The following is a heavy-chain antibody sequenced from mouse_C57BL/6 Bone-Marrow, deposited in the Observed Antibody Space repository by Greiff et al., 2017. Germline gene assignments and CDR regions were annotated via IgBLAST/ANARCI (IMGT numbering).Heavy chain of an antibody. D-gene: IGHD3-2*02. CDR3: ARKSSGYDYFDY. J-gene: IGHJ2*01. Sequence: LMESGAELVKPGASVKMSCKASGYTFTTYPIEWMKQNHGKSLEWIGNFHPYNDDTKYNEKFKGKATLTVEKSSSTVYLELSRLTSDDSAVYYCARKSSGYDYFDYWGQGTTLTVSS. V-gene: IGHV1-47*01. CDR2: FHPYNDDT. CDR1: GYTFTTYP.